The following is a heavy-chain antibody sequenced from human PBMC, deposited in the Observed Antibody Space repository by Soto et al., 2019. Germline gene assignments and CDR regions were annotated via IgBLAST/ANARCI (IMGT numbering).Heavy chain of an antibody. J-gene: IGHJ4*02. CDR2: INPNSGGT. Sequence: QVQLVQSGAEVKKPGASVKVSCKASGYTFIGYYIHWVRQAPGQGLEWMGWINPNSGGTNSAQKFQGRVTMTRDTSISTAYMELSSLTSDDTAVYYCARKTDGSGTHPRAFYFDYWGQGTLVTLSS. CDR1: GYTFIGYY. V-gene: IGHV1-2*02. D-gene: IGHD3-10*01. CDR3: ARKTDGSGTHPRAFYFDY.